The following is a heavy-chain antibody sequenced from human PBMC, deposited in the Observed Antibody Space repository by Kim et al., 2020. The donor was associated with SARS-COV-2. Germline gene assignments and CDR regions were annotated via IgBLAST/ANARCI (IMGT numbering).Heavy chain of an antibody. V-gene: IGHV4-34*01. D-gene: IGHD3-16*01. Sequence: SETLSLTCAVYGGSFSGYYWSWIRQPPGKGLEWIGEINHSGSTNYNPSLKSRVTISVDTSKNQFSLKLSSVTAADTAVYYCARWDYVWGSFSWRAFDIWGQGTMVTVSS. CDR3: ARWDYVWGSFSWRAFDI. CDR1: GGSFSGYY. CDR2: INHSGST. J-gene: IGHJ3*02.